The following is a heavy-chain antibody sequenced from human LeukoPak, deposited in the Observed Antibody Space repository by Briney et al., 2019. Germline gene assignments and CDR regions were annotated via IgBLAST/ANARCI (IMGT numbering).Heavy chain of an antibody. V-gene: IGHV3-20*04. CDR3: AKLDIAAAGE. CDR2: INWDGDST. CDR1: GFTFDDYG. J-gene: IGHJ4*02. Sequence: GGSLRLSCAASGFTFDDYGMSWVRQAPGKGLEWVSTINWDGDSTDYADSVKGRFTISRDNAKNSLYLHLSSLTVEDTAFYYCAKLDIAAAGEWGQGTLVTVSS. D-gene: IGHD6-13*01.